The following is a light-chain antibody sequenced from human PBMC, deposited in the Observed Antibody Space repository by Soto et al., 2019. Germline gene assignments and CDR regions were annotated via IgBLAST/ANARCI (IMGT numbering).Light chain of an antibody. CDR2: DDS. CDR1: NIGGDS. Sequence: SSVLTQPPSVSVAPGQTARIACGGKNIGGDSVHWYQQKPGQAPVLVVHDDSDRPSGIPERFSGSKSGNTATLTISRVEAGDESDYYCQVWDSSSDHAVFGGGTQL. CDR3: QVWDSSSDHAV. V-gene: IGLV3-21*02. J-gene: IGLJ7*01.